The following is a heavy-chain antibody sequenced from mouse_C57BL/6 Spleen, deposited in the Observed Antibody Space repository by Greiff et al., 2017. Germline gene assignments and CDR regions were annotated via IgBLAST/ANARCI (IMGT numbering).Heavy chain of an antibody. CDR1: GFNIKDDY. D-gene: IGHD3-3*01. V-gene: IGHV14-4*01. Sequence: EVQLQQSGAELVRPGASVKLSCTASGFNIKDDYMHWVKQRPEQGLEWIGWIDPENGDTEYASKFQGKATITADTSSNTAYLQLSSLTSEDTAVYYCTTRWDRDFDYWGQGTTLTVSS. CDR2: IDPENGDT. J-gene: IGHJ2*01. CDR3: TTRWDRDFDY.